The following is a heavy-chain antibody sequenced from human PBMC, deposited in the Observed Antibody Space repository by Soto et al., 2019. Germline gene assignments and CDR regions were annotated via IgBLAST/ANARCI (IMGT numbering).Heavy chain of an antibody. CDR3: ARANRDGYNWIGLFDY. V-gene: IGHV1-69*13. CDR1: GGTFSSYA. CDR2: IIPIFGTA. D-gene: IGHD5-12*01. Sequence: SVXVSCKASGGTFSSYAISWVRQAPGQGLEWMGGIIPIFGTANYAQKFQGRVTITADESTSTAYMELSSLRSEDTAVYYCARANRDGYNWIGLFDYWGQGTLVTVSS. J-gene: IGHJ4*02.